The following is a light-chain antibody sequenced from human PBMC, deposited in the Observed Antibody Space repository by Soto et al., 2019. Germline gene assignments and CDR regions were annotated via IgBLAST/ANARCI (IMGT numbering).Light chain of an antibody. Sequence: QSVLTQAPSASGTPGQRVTLSCSGSSSNIGSHTVDWYQQVPGTAPKLLIYGQNERPSGVPDRFSGSKSGTSASLAISGLQFEDEADYYCSSYAGSSNVFGTGTKLTVL. J-gene: IGLJ1*01. CDR3: SSYAGSSNV. CDR1: SSNIGSHT. V-gene: IGLV1-44*01. CDR2: GQN.